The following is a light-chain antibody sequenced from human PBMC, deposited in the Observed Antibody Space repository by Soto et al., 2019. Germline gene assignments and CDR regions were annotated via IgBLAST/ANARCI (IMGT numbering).Light chain of an antibody. J-gene: IGLJ2*01. CDR1: SSNIGGGYD. V-gene: IGLV1-40*01. Sequence: QSVLTQPPSVSGAPGQRVTISCTGSSSNIGGGYDVHWYQQLPGRAPKLLIYGNTNRPSGVPDRFSGSKSGTSASLAITGLQADDEADYYCLSFDSSLSVVFGGGTKLTVL. CDR3: LSFDSSLSVV. CDR2: GNT.